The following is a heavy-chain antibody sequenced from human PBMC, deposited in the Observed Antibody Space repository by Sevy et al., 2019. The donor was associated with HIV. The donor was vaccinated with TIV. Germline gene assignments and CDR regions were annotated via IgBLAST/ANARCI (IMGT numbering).Heavy chain of an antibody. D-gene: IGHD2-15*01. CDR1: GFTFSSYA. CDR2: ISYDGSNK. Sequence: GGSLRLSCAASGFTFSSYAMHWVRQAPGKGLESVAVISYDGSNKYYADSVKGRFTISRDNSKNTLYLQMNSLRAEDTAVYYCAREAGYCSGGSCYRYYFDYWGQGTLVTVSS. J-gene: IGHJ4*02. CDR3: AREAGYCSGGSCYRYYFDY. V-gene: IGHV3-30-3*01.